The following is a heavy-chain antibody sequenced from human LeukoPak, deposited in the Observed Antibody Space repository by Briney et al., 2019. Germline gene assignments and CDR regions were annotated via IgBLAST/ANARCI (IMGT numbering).Heavy chain of an antibody. CDR1: GFAFNTYT. CDR3: ARVTAGATTLNYYYYSMDV. J-gene: IGHJ6*03. D-gene: IGHD1-26*01. Sequence: PGGSLRLSCVGSGFAFNTYTVTWVRQAPGKGLEWVSSITSTSAYRQYADSVKGRFTISRDNAKNSLYLQMNSLGAEDTAVYHCARVTAGATTLNYYYYSMDVWGKGTTDTVSS. CDR2: ITSTSAYR. V-gene: IGHV3-21*01.